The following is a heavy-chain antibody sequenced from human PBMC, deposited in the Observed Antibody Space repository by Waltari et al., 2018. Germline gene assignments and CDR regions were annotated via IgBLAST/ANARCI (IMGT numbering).Heavy chain of an antibody. CDR1: GESFTSYW. CDR3: ARDHYYDSSGYQRAFDI. V-gene: IGHV5-51*01. D-gene: IGHD3-22*01. CDR2: IYPVDSDT. Sequence: VQLVQSGAGVKKPGESLTISCKGSGESFTSYWFGWVPRVPVKGLEWMGFIYPVDSDTRYSPSFQGQVTISADKSISTAYLQWSSLKASDTAMYYCARDHYYDSSGYQRAFDIWGQGTMVTVSS. J-gene: IGHJ3*02.